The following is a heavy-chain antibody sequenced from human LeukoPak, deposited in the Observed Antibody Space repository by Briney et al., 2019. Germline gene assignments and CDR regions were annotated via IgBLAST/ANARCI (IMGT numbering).Heavy chain of an antibody. CDR1: GFTFSSYS. Sequence: GGSLRLSCAASGFTFSSYSMNWVRQAPGKGLEWVSSVTSSSSYIYYIDSVKGRFTISRDNAKNSLFLQMNRLRADDTAVYYCAREGDGYNSPIDYWGQGTLVTVSS. CDR3: AREGDGYNSPIDY. J-gene: IGHJ4*02. V-gene: IGHV3-21*01. D-gene: IGHD5-24*01. CDR2: VTSSSSYI.